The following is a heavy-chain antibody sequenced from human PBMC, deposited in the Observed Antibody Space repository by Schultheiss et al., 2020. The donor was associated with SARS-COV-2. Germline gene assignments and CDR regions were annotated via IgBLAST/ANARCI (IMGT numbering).Heavy chain of an antibody. D-gene: IGHD6-13*01. CDR1: GGSISSSSYY. Sequence: SQTLSLTCTVSGGSISSSSYYWGWIRQPPGKGLEWIGYIYYSGSTNYNPSLKSRVTISVDTSKNQFSLKLRSVTAADTAVYYCACYSSSWYNYWGQGTLVTVSS. V-gene: IGHV4-61*05. J-gene: IGHJ4*02. CDR3: ACYSSSWYNY. CDR2: IYYSGST.